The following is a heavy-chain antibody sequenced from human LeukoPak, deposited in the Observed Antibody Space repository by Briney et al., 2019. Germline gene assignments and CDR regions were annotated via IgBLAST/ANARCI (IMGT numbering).Heavy chain of an antibody. J-gene: IGHJ6*03. CDR2: ISGSGGST. CDR1: GFTFSIYA. V-gene: IGHV3-23*01. CDR3: ARDRGSSSWDYYYYMDV. Sequence: GGSLRLSCAASGFTFSIYAMSWVRQAPGKGLEWVSAISGSGGSTYYADSVKGRFTISRDNAKNSLSLQMNSLSAEDTAVYYCARDRGSSSWDYYYYMDVWGKGTTVTVSS. D-gene: IGHD6-6*01.